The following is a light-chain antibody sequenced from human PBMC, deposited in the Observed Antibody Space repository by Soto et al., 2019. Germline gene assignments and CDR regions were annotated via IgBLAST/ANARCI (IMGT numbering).Light chain of an antibody. Sequence: QSVLTQPPSVSAAPGQTVTISCSGSSSNIGNNYVSWYQQLPGTAPKLLIYENNKRPSGIPDRFSGSKSGTSATLGITGLQTGDEADYYCGTWDSSLSALGTGTKVTVL. CDR2: ENN. J-gene: IGLJ1*01. CDR1: SSNIGNNY. CDR3: GTWDSSLSA. V-gene: IGLV1-51*02.